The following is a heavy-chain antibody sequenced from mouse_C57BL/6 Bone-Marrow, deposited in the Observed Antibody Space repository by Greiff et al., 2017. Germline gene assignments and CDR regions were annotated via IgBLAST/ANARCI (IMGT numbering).Heavy chain of an antibody. D-gene: IGHD1-3*01. CDR2: ISTGGGSP. CDR3: ARHDDKGGYFDY. V-gene: IGHV5-12*01. CDR1: GFTFTDYY. Sequence: EVKVVESGGGLVQPGGSLTLSCAASGFTFTDYYMYWVRQTPEKRLEWVAYISTGGGSPSYPDTVKGRFTISRDNAKNPLYLQMSRLKTEDTAMYYCARHDDKGGYFDYWGQGTTLTVSS. J-gene: IGHJ2*01.